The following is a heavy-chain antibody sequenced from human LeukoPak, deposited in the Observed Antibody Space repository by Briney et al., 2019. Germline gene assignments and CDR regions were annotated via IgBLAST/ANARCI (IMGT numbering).Heavy chain of an antibody. D-gene: IGHD5-24*01. J-gene: IGHJ3*02. Sequence: GGSLRLSCAASGFTVSSNYMSWVRQAPRKGLEWVSVIYSGGSTYYADSVKGRFTISRDNSKNTLYLQMNSLRAEDTAVYYCATVEMATIPYAFDIWGQGTMVTVSS. CDR1: GFTVSSNY. CDR3: ATVEMATIPYAFDI. CDR2: IYSGGST. V-gene: IGHV3-66*01.